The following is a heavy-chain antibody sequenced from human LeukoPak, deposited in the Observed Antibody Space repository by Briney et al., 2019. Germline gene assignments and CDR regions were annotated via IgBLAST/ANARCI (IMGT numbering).Heavy chain of an antibody. V-gene: IGHV3-23*01. D-gene: IGHD4-17*01. J-gene: IGHJ3*02. CDR2: SRGSGGIT. CDR3: AKGYADYGAYAFDI. CDR1: GFTFSTHA. Sequence: PGGSLRLSCAPSGFTFSTHAMSWVRQAPGKGLEWVSTSRGSGGITYYADSVKGRFTISRDQSKNTLYLQMNSLRVEDTAVYYCAKGYADYGAYAFDIWGQGTLVTVSS.